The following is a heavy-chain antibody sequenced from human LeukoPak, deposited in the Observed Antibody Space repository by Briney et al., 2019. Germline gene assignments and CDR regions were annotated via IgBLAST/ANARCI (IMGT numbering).Heavy chain of an antibody. CDR3: ARIITILPNWFDP. V-gene: IGHV4-39*07. D-gene: IGHD3-3*01. CDR1: GGSINSSTYY. J-gene: IGHJ5*02. Sequence: SETLSLTCTVSGGSINSSTYYWGWIRQPPGKRLEWIGNIYYSGNAYYNPSLKSRVTISINTSKNQFSLRLSSVTAADTAVYYCARIITILPNWFDPWGQGTLVTVSS. CDR2: IYYSGNA.